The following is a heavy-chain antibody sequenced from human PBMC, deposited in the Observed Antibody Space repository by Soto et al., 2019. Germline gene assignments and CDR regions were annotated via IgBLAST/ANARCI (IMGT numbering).Heavy chain of an antibody. CDR3: ARVSIIVATIVDAFDI. CDR2: TYYRSKWYN. Sequence: SQTLSLTCAISGDSVSSNSAAWNWIRQSPSRGLEWLGRTYYRSKWYNDYAVSVKSRMTINPDTSKNQYSLKLNSVTPEDTAVYYCARVSIIVATIVDAFDIWGQGTMVTVPS. J-gene: IGHJ3*02. CDR1: GDSVSSNSAA. V-gene: IGHV6-1*01. D-gene: IGHD5-12*01.